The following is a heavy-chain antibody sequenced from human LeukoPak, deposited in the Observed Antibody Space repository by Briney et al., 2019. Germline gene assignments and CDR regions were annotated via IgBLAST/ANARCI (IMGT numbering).Heavy chain of an antibody. CDR3: ARDPHYGDYPGHRAYGMDV. Sequence: ASVKVSCKASGYTFTSYGISWVRQAPGQRLEWMGWINAGNGNTKYSQKFQGRVTITRDTSASTAYMELSSLRSEDTAVYYCARDPHYGDYPGHRAYGMDVWGQGTTVTVSS. CDR2: INAGNGNT. D-gene: IGHD4-17*01. V-gene: IGHV1-3*01. J-gene: IGHJ6*02. CDR1: GYTFTSYG.